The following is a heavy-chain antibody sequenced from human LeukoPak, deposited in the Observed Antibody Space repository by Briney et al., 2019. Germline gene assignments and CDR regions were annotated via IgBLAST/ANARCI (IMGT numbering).Heavy chain of an antibody. CDR2: ISYDGSNK. CDR3: ARLQVTCFDY. Sequence: GGSLRLSYAASGFTFSSYAMHWVRQAPGKGLEWVAVISYDGSNKYYADSVKGRFTISRDNSKNTLYLQMNSLRAEDTAVYYCARLQVTCFDYWGQGTLVTVSS. J-gene: IGHJ4*02. CDR1: GFTFSSYA. D-gene: IGHD2-21*02. V-gene: IGHV3-30-3*01.